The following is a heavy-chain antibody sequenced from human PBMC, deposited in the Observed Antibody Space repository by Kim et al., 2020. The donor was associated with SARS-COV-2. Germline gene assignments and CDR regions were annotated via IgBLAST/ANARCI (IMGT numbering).Heavy chain of an antibody. J-gene: IGHJ4*02. Sequence: GGSLRLSCAASGFTVSSNYMSWVRQAPGKGLEWVSVIYSGGSTYYADSVKGRFTISRDNSKNTLYLQMNSLRAEDTAVYYCARYIPGWYYYGSGSYGSYFDYWGQGTLVTVSS. V-gene: IGHV3-66*01. D-gene: IGHD3-10*01. CDR1: GFTVSSNY. CDR2: IYSGGST. CDR3: ARYIPGWYYYGSGSYGSYFDY.